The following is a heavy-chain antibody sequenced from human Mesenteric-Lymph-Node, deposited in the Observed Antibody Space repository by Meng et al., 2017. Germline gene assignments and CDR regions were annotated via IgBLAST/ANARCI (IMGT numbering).Heavy chain of an antibody. CDR2: INPNSGGT. D-gene: IGHD6-13*01. CDR1: GYTFTGYY. CDR3: ARLGWAAAGNYPGYGMDV. V-gene: IGHV1-2*02. Sequence: ASVKVSCKASGYTFTGYYMHWVRQAPGQGLEWMGWINPNSGGTNYAQKFQGRVTMTRDTSISTAYMELSRLRSDDTAVYYCARLGWAAAGNYPGYGMDVWGQGTTVTVSS. J-gene: IGHJ6*02.